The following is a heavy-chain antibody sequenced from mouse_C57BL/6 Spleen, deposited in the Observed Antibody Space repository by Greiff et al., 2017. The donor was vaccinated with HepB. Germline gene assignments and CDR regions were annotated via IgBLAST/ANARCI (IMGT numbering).Heavy chain of an antibody. CDR2: IYPGGGYT. V-gene: IGHV1-63*01. CDR3: AREEGGSYFDY. CDR1: GYTFTNYW. J-gene: IGHJ2*01. Sequence: VKLQQSGAELVRPGPSVKMSCKASGYTFTNYWIGWAKQRPGHGLEWIGDIYPGGGYTNYNEKFKGKATLTADKSSSTAYMQFSSLTSEDSAIYYCAREEGGSYFDYWGQGTTLTVAS.